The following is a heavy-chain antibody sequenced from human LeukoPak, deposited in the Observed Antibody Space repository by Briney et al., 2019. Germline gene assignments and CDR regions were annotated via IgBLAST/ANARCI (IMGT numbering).Heavy chain of an antibody. J-gene: IGHJ4*02. Sequence: GGPLRLSCAASGFTFSSYSMNWVRHAPWQGLQWYSYISSSSSTIYHADSVKGRFTISRDNAKNSLYLQMNSLRAEDTAVYYCARDRRTGTPIVYYFDYWGQGTLVTVSS. CDR2: ISSSSSTI. V-gene: IGHV3-48*04. CDR1: GFTFSSYS. CDR3: ARDRRTGTPIVYYFDY. D-gene: IGHD1-7*01.